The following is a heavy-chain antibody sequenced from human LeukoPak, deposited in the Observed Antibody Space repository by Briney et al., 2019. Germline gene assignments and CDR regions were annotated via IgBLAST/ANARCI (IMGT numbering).Heavy chain of an antibody. D-gene: IGHD4-17*01. CDR2: IDSDGRST. CDR1: GFSLSEYW. CDR3: TRGYGDYVGH. V-gene: IGHV3-74*01. Sequence: GGSLRLSCAASGFSLSEYWMHWVRQAPGKGLVWVSRIDSDGRSTIYADSVKGRFTISRDNAQNTLYLQMNNLRGEDTAVYYCTRGYGDYVGHWGQGTLVTVSS. J-gene: IGHJ4*02.